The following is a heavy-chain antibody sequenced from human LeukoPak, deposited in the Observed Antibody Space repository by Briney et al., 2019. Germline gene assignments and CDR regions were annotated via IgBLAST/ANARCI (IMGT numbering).Heavy chain of an antibody. CDR2: INHSGST. J-gene: IGHJ1*01. D-gene: IGHD2-2*01. CDR3: ARGGVAVVHH. CDR1: GGSFSGYY. V-gene: IGHV4-34*01. Sequence: LETLSLTCAVYGGSFSGYYWSWIRQPPGKGLEWIGEINHSGSTNYNPSLTSRVTISVDTSKNQFSLKLSSVTAADTAVYYCARGGVAVVHHWGQGTLVTVSS.